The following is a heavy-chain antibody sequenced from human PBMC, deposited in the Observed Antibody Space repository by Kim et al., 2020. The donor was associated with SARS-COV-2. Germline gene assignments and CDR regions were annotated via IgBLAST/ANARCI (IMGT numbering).Heavy chain of an antibody. CDR3: ARSLKRRPLIVVVTATPPDY. V-gene: IGHV4-39*01. J-gene: IGHJ4*02. Sequence: SETLSLTCTVSGGSISSSSYYWGWIRQPPGKGLEWIGSIYYSGSTYYNPSLKSRVTISVDTSKNQFSLKLSSVTAADTAVYYCARSLKRRPLIVVVTATPPDYWGQGTLVTVSS. CDR2: IYYSGST. CDR1: GGSISSSSYY. D-gene: IGHD2-21*02.